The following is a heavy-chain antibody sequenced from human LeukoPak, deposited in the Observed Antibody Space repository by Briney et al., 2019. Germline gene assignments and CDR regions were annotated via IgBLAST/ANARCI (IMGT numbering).Heavy chain of an antibody. Sequence: PSETLSLTCTVSGGSISSYYWSWIRQPAGKGLEWIGRIYTSGSTNYNPSLKSRVTMSVDTSKNQFSLKLSSVTAADTAVYYCARDKDYYDRRGCPGMDVWGQGTTVTVSS. CDR3: ARDKDYYDRRGCPGMDV. CDR1: GGSISSYY. CDR2: IYTSGST. D-gene: IGHD3-22*01. V-gene: IGHV4-4*07. J-gene: IGHJ6*02.